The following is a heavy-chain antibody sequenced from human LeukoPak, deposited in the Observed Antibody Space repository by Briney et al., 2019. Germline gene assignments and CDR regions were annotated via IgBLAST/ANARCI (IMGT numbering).Heavy chain of an antibody. J-gene: IGHJ4*02. CDR1: GXTFSNAW. CDR3: TTFSNYYDSSGYYYVDY. V-gene: IGHV3-15*01. CDR2: IKSKTDGGTT. D-gene: IGHD3-22*01. Sequence: GGSLRLSCAASGXTFSNAWMSWVRQAPGKGLEWVGRIKSKTDGGTTDYAAPVKGRFTISRDDSKNTLYLQMNSLKTEDTAVYYCTTFSNYYDSSGYYYVDYWGQGTLVTVSS.